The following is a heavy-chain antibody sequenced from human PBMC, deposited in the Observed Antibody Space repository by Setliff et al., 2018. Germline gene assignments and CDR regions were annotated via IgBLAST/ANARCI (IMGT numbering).Heavy chain of an antibody. CDR2: IKQDGSEK. J-gene: IGHJ4*02. CDR3: VRDPWPTGYYSSGSYYSDY. V-gene: IGHV3-7*03. Sequence: PGESLKLSCAASGFTFSSYWMSWVRQAPGKGLEWVANIKQDGSEKYYVDSVKGRFIISRDNARNSLYLQLNNVRADDTAVYYCVRDPWPTGYYSSGSYYSDYWGQGTLVTVSS. D-gene: IGHD3-10*01. CDR1: GFTFSSYW.